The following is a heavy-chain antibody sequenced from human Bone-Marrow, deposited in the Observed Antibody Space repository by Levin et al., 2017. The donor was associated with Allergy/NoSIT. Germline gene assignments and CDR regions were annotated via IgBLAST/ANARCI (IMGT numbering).Heavy chain of an antibody. D-gene: IGHD2-2*01. CDR1: GFTFSYYS. CDR3: ARDSCGAFDF. J-gene: IGHJ4*02. CDR2: IRSNSDSI. V-gene: IGHV3-48*02. Sequence: GGSLRLSCAASGFTFSYYSMNWVRQAPGKGLEWISHIRSNSDSIYYADSVKGRFTISRDNAKNSLYLQMNSLGDEDTAGYYCARDSCGAFDFWGQGTLVTVSS.